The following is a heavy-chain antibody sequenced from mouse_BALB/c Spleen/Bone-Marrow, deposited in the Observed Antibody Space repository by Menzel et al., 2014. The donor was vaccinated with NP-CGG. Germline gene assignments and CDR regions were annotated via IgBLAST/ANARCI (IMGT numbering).Heavy chain of an antibody. V-gene: IGHV14-3*02. CDR2: IDPANGNT. D-gene: IGHD1-1*01. CDR1: GFNIKDTY. Sequence: EVQLQQSGAELVKPGASVKLSCTASGFNIKDTYIHWVKQRPEQGLEWIGRIDPANGNTKYDPKFQGKATITADTSSNTASLHLSSLTSEDTAVYYCARYRYYGSSGWDYWGQGTSVTVSS. CDR3: ARYRYYGSSGWDY. J-gene: IGHJ4*01.